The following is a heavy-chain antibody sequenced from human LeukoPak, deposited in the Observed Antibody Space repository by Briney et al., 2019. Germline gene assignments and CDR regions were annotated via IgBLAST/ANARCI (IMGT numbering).Heavy chain of an antibody. CDR2: TYYRSKWYN. Sequence: SQTLSLTCVVSGDSISSKNGAWNWIRQSPSRGLEWLGRTYYRSKWYNDYAESMEGRMTISQDTSKNQYSLHLNSVTPDDTAVYYCARDFGTTGWHTFDYWGQGTLVTVSS. J-gene: IGHJ4*02. CDR1: GDSISSKNGA. V-gene: IGHV6-1*01. D-gene: IGHD6-19*01. CDR3: ARDFGTTGWHTFDY.